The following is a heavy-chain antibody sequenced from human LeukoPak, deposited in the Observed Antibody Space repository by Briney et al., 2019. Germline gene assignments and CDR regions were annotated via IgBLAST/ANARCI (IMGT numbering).Heavy chain of an antibody. J-gene: IGHJ4*02. Sequence: IPSETLSLTCAVYGGSFSGYYWSWIRQPPGKGLEWIGEINHSGSTNYNPSLKSRVTISVDTSKNQFSLKLSSVTAADTSVYYCARGPNYGGNSKDFDYWGQGTLVTVSS. V-gene: IGHV4-34*01. CDR3: ARGPNYGGNSKDFDY. CDR1: GGSFSGYY. CDR2: INHSGST. D-gene: IGHD4-23*01.